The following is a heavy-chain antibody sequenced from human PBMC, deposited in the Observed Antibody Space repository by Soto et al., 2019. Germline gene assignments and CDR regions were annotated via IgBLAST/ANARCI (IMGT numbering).Heavy chain of an antibody. Sequence: GGSLRLSCTASGFTFGDYAMSWVRQAPGKGLEWVGFIRSKAYGGTTEYAASVKGRFTISRDDSKSIAYLQMNSLKTEDTAVYYCTPSGHDSLILWFDPWGQGTLVTVSS. CDR1: GFTFGDYA. V-gene: IGHV3-49*04. CDR3: TPSGHDSLILWFDP. CDR2: IRSKAYGGTT. D-gene: IGHD5-12*01. J-gene: IGHJ5*02.